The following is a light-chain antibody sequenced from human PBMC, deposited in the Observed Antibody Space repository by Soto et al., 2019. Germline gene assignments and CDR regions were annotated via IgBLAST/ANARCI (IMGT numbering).Light chain of an antibody. CDR3: QQRANWPRT. CDR2: DAS. Sequence: DIVLTQSPATLSLSPGERATLSCRASQSVSSYLAWYQQKPGQAPSLLIYDASNRATGIPARFSGSGSGTDFTLTIGSLEPEDFAVYYCQQRANWPRTFGQGTKVDIK. J-gene: IGKJ1*01. V-gene: IGKV3-11*01. CDR1: QSVSSY.